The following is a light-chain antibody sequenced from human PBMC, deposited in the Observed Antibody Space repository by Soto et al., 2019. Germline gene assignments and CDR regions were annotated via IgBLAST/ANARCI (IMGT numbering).Light chain of an antibody. CDR2: DAS. Sequence: EIVLTQSPGTLSLSPGERATLSCRASQSVSSSYLAWYQQKPGQAPRLLIYDASSRATGIPDRFSGSWSGTDFTLTISRLEPEDFAVYYCQQYVSSLTFVVGTKVEIK. CDR1: QSVSSSY. J-gene: IGKJ4*01. CDR3: QQYVSSLT. V-gene: IGKV3-20*01.